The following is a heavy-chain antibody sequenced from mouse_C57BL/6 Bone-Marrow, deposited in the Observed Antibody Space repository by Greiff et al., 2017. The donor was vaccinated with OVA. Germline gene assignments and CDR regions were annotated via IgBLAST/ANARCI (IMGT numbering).Heavy chain of an antibody. CDR3: APITTVVAPFDY. CDR2: ICPRSGNT. Sequence: VQLQQSGAELARPGASVKLSCTASGYTFTSYGISWVKQRTGQGLEWIGEICPRSGNTYYTEKFKGKATLTADKSSSTAYMELRSLTSEDSAVYFCAPITTVVAPFDYWGQGTTLTVSS. V-gene: IGHV1-81*01. J-gene: IGHJ2*01. D-gene: IGHD1-1*01. CDR1: GYTFTSYG.